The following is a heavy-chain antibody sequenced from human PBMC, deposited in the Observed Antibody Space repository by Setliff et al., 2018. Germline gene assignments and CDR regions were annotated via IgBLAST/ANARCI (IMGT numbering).Heavy chain of an antibody. CDR1: GYTFTSYD. CDR2: MNPNSGNT. J-gene: IGHJ3*02. Sequence: ASVKVSCKASGYTFTSYDISWVRQATGQGLEWMGWMNPNSGNTNYAQKLQGRVTMTTDTSTSTAYMELRSLRSDDTAVYYCARVLFHCSSTSCYLDAFDSWGQGTMVTVS. D-gene: IGHD2-2*01. CDR3: ARVLFHCSSTSCYLDAFDS. V-gene: IGHV1-18*01.